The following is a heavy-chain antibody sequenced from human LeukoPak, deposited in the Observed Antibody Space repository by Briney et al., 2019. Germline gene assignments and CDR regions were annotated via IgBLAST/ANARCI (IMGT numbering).Heavy chain of an antibody. Sequence: SETLSLTCTVSGGSISSHYWSWIRQPPGRGLEWIGYVYYSGSTNYNPSLKSRVTISVDTSKNQFSLTLSAVTAADTAVYYCARGWGFDFWSGYWVHYYYYMDVWGKGTTVTVSS. CDR2: VYYSGST. J-gene: IGHJ6*03. D-gene: IGHD3-3*01. V-gene: IGHV4-59*11. CDR3: ARGWGFDFWSGYWVHYYYYMDV. CDR1: GGSISSHY.